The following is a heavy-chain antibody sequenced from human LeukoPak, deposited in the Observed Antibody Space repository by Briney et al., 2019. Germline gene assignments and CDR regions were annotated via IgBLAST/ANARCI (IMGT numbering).Heavy chain of an antibody. CDR2: INPNSGGT. V-gene: IGHV1-2*02. Sequence: GASVKVSCKASGYTFTGYYMHWVRQAPGQGLKWMGWINPNSGGTNYAQKFQGRVTMTRDTSISTAYMELSRLRSDDTAVYYCARGTYDYVWGSYRSTYYFDYWGQGTLVTVSS. J-gene: IGHJ4*02. CDR1: GYTFTGYY. D-gene: IGHD3-16*02. CDR3: ARGTYDYVWGSYRSTYYFDY.